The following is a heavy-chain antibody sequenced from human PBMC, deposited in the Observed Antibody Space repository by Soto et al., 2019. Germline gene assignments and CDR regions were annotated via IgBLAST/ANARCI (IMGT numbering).Heavy chain of an antibody. Sequence: SETLSLTCSFSCYSITSNYWSWIRQPPGKGLEWIGYIYYTGSTSYNPSLKNRVTMSVDMSKSQFSLKLSSLTAADTAMYYCARAPVSGSYGYHYYGMDVWGQGTPVTVSS. D-gene: IGHD3-10*01. J-gene: IGHJ6*02. V-gene: IGHV4-59*01. CDR3: ARAPVSGSYGYHYYGMDV. CDR2: IYYTGST. CDR1: CYSITSNY.